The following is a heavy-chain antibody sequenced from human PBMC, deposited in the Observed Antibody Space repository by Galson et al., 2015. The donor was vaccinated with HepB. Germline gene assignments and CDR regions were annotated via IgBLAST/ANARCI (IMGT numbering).Heavy chain of an antibody. Sequence: SLRLSCAASGFTFSSYSMNWVRQAPGKGLEWVSSISSSSSYIYYADSVKGRFTISRDNAKNSLYLQMNSLRAEDTAVYYCARERKEWSTVKTGYFDLWGRGTLVTVSS. V-gene: IGHV3-21*01. D-gene: IGHD4-17*01. CDR1: GFTFSSYS. CDR3: ARERKEWSTVKTGYFDL. J-gene: IGHJ2*01. CDR2: ISSSSSYI.